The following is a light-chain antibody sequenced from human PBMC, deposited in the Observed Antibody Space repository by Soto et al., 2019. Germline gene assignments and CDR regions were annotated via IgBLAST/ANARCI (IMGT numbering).Light chain of an antibody. V-gene: IGKV3-11*01. J-gene: IGKJ5*01. CDR1: QSVSSY. CDR2: DAS. CDR3: QQYDNWPPIP. Sequence: VLTQSPSALSLSPGERATLSCRASQSVSSYLAWYQQKPGQAPRLLIYDASNRATGIPARFSGSGSGTEFTLTISSLQSEDFAVYYCQQYDNWPPIPFGQGTRLEIK.